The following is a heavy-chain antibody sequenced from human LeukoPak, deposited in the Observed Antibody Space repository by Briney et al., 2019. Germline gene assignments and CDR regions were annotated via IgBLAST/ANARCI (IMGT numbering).Heavy chain of an antibody. CDR3: ARVLDLGTAPAGFDP. CDR1: GFAFSSYW. CDR2: INSDGRTT. V-gene: IGHV3-74*01. D-gene: IGHD6-13*01. J-gene: IGHJ5*02. Sequence: GGSLRLSCAASGFAFSSYWMHWVRQAPGKGLVWVSRINSDGRTTNYADSVQGRFTISRDNARGTLYLQMNSLRVEDTAVYYCARVLDLGTAPAGFDPWGQGTLVTVSS.